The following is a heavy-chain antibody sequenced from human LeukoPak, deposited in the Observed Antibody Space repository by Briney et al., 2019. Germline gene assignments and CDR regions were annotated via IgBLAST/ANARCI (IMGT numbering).Heavy chain of an antibody. CDR3: AKGRGRGVINNFDY. Sequence: PGGSLRLSCAASGFTFSSYAMHWVRQAPGKGLEWVSGISWNSGSIGYADSVKGRFTISRDNTKNSLYLQMNSLKAEDMALYYCAKGRGRGVINNFDYWGQGTLVTVSS. J-gene: IGHJ4*02. V-gene: IGHV3-9*03. D-gene: IGHD3-10*01. CDR2: ISWNSGSI. CDR1: GFTFSSYA.